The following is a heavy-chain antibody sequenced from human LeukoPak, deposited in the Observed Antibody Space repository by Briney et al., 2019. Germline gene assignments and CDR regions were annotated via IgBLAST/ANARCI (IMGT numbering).Heavy chain of an antibody. Sequence: GGSLRLSCAASGFTFSSYAMSWVRQAPGKGLEWVSAISGSGGSTYYADSVKGRFTISRDNSKNTLYLQMNSLSAEDTAVYYCANDGYNWNDVDFDYWGQGTLVTVSS. J-gene: IGHJ4*02. CDR2: ISGSGGST. V-gene: IGHV3-23*01. CDR1: GFTFSSYA. D-gene: IGHD1-1*01. CDR3: ANDGYNWNDVDFDY.